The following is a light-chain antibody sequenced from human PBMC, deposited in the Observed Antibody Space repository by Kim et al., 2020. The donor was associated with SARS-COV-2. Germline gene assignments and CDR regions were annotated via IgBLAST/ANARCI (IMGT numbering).Light chain of an antibody. V-gene: IGLV3-1*01. J-gene: IGLJ1*01. CDR1: ELGDKF. CDR3: QTWDTNSLYV. Sequence: SYELTQPFSVSVSPGQTANITCSGDELGDKFASWYQQRPGQSPLLVIYQDTKRPSGISERFSGSNSGNTATLTISGAQASDEADYYCQTWDTNSLYVFGPGTKVTVL. CDR2: QDT.